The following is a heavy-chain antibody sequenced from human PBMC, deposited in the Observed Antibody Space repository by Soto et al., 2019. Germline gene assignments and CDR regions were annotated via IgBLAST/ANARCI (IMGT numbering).Heavy chain of an antibody. V-gene: IGHV3-23*01. J-gene: IGHJ5*02. CDR3: AKEKISPSCCNCFAP. CDR2: ISGSGGST. CDR1: GITFSSYA. D-gene: IGHD2-2*01. Sequence: PGGSLRLSCTASGITFSSYAMSLVRQAPGKGLEWVSAISGSGGSTYYADSVKGRFTISRDNSKNTLYLQMNSLRAEDTAVYYCAKEKISPSCCNCFAPWGQGTLVTVSS.